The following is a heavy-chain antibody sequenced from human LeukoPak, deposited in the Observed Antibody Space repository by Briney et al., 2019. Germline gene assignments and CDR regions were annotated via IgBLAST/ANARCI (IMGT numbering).Heavy chain of an antibody. V-gene: IGHV1-46*01. CDR1: GYTFTSYY. J-gene: IGHJ6*04. D-gene: IGHD6-19*01. CDR2: INPSGGST. Sequence: ASVKVSCKASGYTFTSYYMHWVRQAPGQGLEWMGIINPSGGSTSYAQKFQGRVTMTRDTSTSTDYMELSSLRSEDTAVYYCARDGGIAVAGRTLAYGMDVWGKGTTVTVSS. CDR3: ARDGGIAVAGRTLAYGMDV.